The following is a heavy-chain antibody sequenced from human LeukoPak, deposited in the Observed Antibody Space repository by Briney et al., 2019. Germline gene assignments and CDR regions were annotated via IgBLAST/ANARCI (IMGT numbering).Heavy chain of an antibody. CDR3: AAYSSYDY. Sequence: GGSLRLSCAASGFTVSSNYMTWVRQAPGKGLEWVSLIYSGGSTYYADSVKGRFTISRDNSKNTLYLQMNSLRAEDTAVYYCAAYSSYDYWGQGTLVTVSS. J-gene: IGHJ4*02. D-gene: IGHD6-6*01. CDR2: IYSGGST. V-gene: IGHV3-53*01. CDR1: GFTVSSNY.